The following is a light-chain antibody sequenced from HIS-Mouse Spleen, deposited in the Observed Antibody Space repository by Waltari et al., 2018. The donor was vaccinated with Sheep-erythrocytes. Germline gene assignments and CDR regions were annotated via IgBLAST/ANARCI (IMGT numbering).Light chain of an antibody. CDR1: SRAVGGYTY. Sequence: QSALTQPRSVSGSPGQSVTISCTGTSRAVGGYTYVSWYQQHPGKAPKLMIYDVSKRPSGVPDRFSGSKSGNTASLTISGLQAEDEADYYCCSYAGSYTFWVFGGGTKLTVL. CDR3: CSYAGSYTFWV. J-gene: IGLJ3*02. V-gene: IGLV2-11*01. CDR2: DVS.